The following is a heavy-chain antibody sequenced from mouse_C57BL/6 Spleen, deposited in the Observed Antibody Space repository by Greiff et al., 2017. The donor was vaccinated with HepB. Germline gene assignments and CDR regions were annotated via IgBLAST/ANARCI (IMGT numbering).Heavy chain of an antibody. V-gene: IGHV1-61*01. J-gene: IGHJ3*01. CDR2: IYPSDSET. CDR3: APGYGNLFAY. Sequence: QVQLQQPGAELVRPGSSVKLSCKASGYTFTSYWMDWVKQRPGQGLEWIGNIYPSDSETHYNQKFKDKATLTVDKSSSTAYMQLSSLTSEDSAVYYCAPGYGNLFAYWGQGTLVTVSA. CDR1: GYTFTSYW. D-gene: IGHD2-1*01.